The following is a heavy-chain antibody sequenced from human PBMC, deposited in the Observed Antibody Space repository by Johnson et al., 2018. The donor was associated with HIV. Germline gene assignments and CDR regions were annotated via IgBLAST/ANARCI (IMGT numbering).Heavy chain of an antibody. D-gene: IGHD6-13*01. CDR1: GFTFSNYA. CDR2: IWYNGSKK. V-gene: IGHV3-33*01. J-gene: IGHJ3*02. CDR3: ARDPAAAALRAFDI. Sequence: QVQLVESGGGVVQPGRSLRLSCAASGFTFSNYAMHWVRQAPGKGLEWVAVIWYNGSKKYYADSVKGRFTISRDNSKNTLYLQMNSLRAEDTAVYYCARDPAAAALRAFDIWGQGTMVTVAS.